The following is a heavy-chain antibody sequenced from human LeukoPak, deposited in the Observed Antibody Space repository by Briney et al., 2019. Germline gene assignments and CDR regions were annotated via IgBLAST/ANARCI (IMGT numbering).Heavy chain of an antibody. CDR2: IHYSGNT. Sequence: SETLSLTCTVSGDSISSYYWNWIRQPPGKGLEWIGYIHYSGNTNYNPSLKSRVTISIDTSNNQFSLEVSSVTAADTAVYYCARRRCSGGTCSPHYFDYWGQGSLVTVSS. J-gene: IGHJ4*02. D-gene: IGHD2-15*01. CDR1: GDSISSYY. V-gene: IGHV4-59*08. CDR3: ARRRCSGGTCSPHYFDY.